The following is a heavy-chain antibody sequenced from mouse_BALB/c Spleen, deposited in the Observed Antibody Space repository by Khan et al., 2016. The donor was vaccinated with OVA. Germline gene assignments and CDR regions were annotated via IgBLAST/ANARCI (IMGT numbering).Heavy chain of an antibody. CDR3: ARRCAARATCDYFDY. D-gene: IGHD3-1*01. CDR1: GYTFTNYW. V-gene: IGHV1-63*02. J-gene: IGHJ2*01. Sequence: QVQLKQSGAELVRPGTSVKMSCKAAGYTFTNYWIGWVKQRPGHGLEWIGDIYPGGGYTNYNEKFKGKATLTADTSSRTAYMQVSSLTSEDSAIYYCARRCAARATCDYFDYWGQGTTLTVSS. CDR2: IYPGGGYT.